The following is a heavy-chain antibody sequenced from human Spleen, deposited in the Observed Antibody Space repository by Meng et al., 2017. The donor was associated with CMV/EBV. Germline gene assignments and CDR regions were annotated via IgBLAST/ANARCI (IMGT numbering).Heavy chain of an antibody. CDR3: ARVGSSGYLVGAFDI. Sequence: GESLKISCAVSGFTFSHYGMHWARQAPGKGLDWVAFIRYDGTNRNYADSVKGRFTISRDNSKNTLYLQMNSLRAEDTAVYYCARVGSSGYLVGAFDIWGQGTMVTVSS. CDR2: IRYDGTNR. D-gene: IGHD3-3*01. J-gene: IGHJ3*02. CDR1: GFTFSHYG. V-gene: IGHV3-30*02.